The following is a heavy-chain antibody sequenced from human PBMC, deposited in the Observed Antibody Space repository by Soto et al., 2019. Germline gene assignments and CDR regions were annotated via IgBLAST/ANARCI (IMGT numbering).Heavy chain of an antibody. D-gene: IGHD3-9*01. J-gene: IGHJ4*02. CDR1: GFTFSNHA. CDR3: AKGLFILRYFDW. Sequence: PGGSLRLSCAASGFTFSNHAMTWVRQAPGKGLEWVSVISDSGVSTYYADSVKGRFTISRDNSKNTLSLQMNSLRAEDTAVYYCAKGLFILRYFDWWGQGTLVTVSS. V-gene: IGHV3-23*01. CDR2: ISDSGVST.